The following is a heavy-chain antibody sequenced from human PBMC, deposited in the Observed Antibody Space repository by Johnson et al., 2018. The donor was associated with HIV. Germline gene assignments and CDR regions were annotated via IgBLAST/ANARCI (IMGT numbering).Heavy chain of an antibody. Sequence: VQLVESGGGVVQPGGSLRLSCAASGFTFSSYAMHWVRQAPGKGLEWVSGISWNSGSIGYADSVKGRFTISRENAKNSLYLQMNSLRAEDTAVYYCAKDQWSSSWTNDAFDFWGQGTMVTVSS. D-gene: IGHD6-13*01. CDR1: GFTFSSYA. V-gene: IGHV3-9*01. CDR3: AKDQWSSSWTNDAFDF. J-gene: IGHJ3*01. CDR2: ISWNSGSI.